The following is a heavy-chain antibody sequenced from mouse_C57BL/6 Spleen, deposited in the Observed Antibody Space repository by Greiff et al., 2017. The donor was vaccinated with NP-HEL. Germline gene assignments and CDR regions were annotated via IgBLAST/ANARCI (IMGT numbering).Heavy chain of an antibody. CDR3: AVYYYGSSYWYFDV. V-gene: IGHV2-3*01. J-gene: IGHJ1*03. D-gene: IGHD1-1*01. CDR2: IWGDGST. Sequence: VMLVESGPGLVAPSQSLSITCTVSGFSLTSYGVSWVRQPPGKGLEWLGVIWGDGSTNYHSALISRLSISKDNSKSQVFLKLNRLQTDDTATYYCAVYYYGSSYWYFDVWGTGTTVTVSS. CDR1: GFSLTSYG.